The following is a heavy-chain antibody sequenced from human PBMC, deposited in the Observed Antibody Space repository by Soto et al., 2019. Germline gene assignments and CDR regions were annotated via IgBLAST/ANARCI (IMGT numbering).Heavy chain of an antibody. V-gene: IGHV3-15*01. CDR1: GFSFSNAW. J-gene: IGHJ6*02. CDR2: IKSKTDGGTT. CDR3: TTGTTVTFYGMDV. D-gene: IGHD4-17*01. Sequence: GGSLSLSCAASGFSFSNAWMSWVRQAPGKGLEWVGRIKSKTDGGTTDYAAPVKGRFTISRDDSKNTLYLQMNSLKTEDTAVYYCTTGTTVTFYGMDVWGQGTTGTVSS.